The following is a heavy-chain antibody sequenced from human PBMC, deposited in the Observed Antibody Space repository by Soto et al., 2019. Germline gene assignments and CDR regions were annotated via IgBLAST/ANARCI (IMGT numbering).Heavy chain of an antibody. J-gene: IGHJ4*02. Sequence: SLRLSCAASGFTFDDYAMHWVRQAPGKGLEWVSGISWNSGSIGYADSVKGRFTISRDNAKNSLYLQMNSLRAEDTALYYCARSNPPYYYGSGSYYFDYWGQGTLVTVSS. CDR2: ISWNSGSI. CDR3: ARSNPPYYYGSGSYYFDY. D-gene: IGHD3-10*01. V-gene: IGHV3-9*01. CDR1: GFTFDDYA.